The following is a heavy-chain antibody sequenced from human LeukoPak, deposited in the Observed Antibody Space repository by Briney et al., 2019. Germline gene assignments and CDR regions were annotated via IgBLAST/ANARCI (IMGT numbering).Heavy chain of an antibody. CDR3: ARDWSIVGAFDAFDI. CDR2: IIPIFGTA. Sequence: SVKVSCKASGGTSSSYAISWVRQAPGQGLEWMGGIIPIFGTANYAQKFQGRVTITADESTSTAYMELSSLRSEDTAVYYCARDWSIVGAFDAFDIWGQGTMVTVSS. CDR1: GGTSSSYA. V-gene: IGHV1-69*13. J-gene: IGHJ3*02. D-gene: IGHD1-26*01.